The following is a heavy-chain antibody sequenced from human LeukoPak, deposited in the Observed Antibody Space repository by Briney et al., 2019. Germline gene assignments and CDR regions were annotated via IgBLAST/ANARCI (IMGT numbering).Heavy chain of an antibody. CDR1: GFTLSNNW. D-gene: IGHD3-16*01. CDR3: ALNMIGGQIFDF. J-gene: IGHJ4*02. V-gene: IGHV3-7*01. Sequence: PGESRSPSCAASGFTLSNNWTSCDSQAPERLREWVAEIKRDGSEKHYVDSVKGRFAISRDDAKNSLYLQMNSLRAEDTAVYYCALNMIGGQIFDFWGQGTLVTVSS. CDR2: IKRDGSEK.